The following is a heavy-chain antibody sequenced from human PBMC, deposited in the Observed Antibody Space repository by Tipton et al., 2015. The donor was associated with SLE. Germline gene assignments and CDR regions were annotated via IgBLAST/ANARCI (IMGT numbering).Heavy chain of an antibody. D-gene: IGHD4-17*01. J-gene: IGHJ6*02. V-gene: IGHV4-34*01. CDR2: IHYSGST. Sequence: LSLTFSFSFGPFSAYYWSWIRQPPGKGLEWIGEIHYSGSTKYNPSLKSRLSITVDTSRNQFSLKLGSVTAADTAVYYCARVGMRGYGDYGEFTNGWGQGTTVTVSS. CDR1: FGPFSAYY. CDR3: ARVGMRGYGDYGEFTNG.